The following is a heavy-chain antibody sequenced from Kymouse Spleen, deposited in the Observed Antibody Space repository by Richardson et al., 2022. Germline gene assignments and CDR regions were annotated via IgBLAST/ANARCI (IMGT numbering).Heavy chain of an antibody. CDR3: ARATDYYYYYGMDV. D-gene: IGHD1-26*01,IGHD2-15*01. V-gene: IGHV3-13*01. Sequence: EVQLVESGGGLVQPGGSLRLSCAASGFTFSSYDMHWVRQATGKGLEWVSAIGTAGDTYYPGSVKGRFTISRENAKNSLYLQMNSLRAGDTAVYYCARATDYYYYYGMDVWGQGTTVTVSS. CDR1: GFTFSSYD. J-gene: IGHJ6*02. CDR2: IGTAGDT.